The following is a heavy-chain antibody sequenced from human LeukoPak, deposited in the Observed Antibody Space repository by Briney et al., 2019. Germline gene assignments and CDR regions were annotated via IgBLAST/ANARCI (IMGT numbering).Heavy chain of an antibody. Sequence: SETLSLTCAVYGGSFSGYYWSWIRQPPGKGLEWIGEINHSGSTNYNPSLKSRVTISVDTSKNQFSLKLSSVTAADTAVYYCAAAVAVLYYFDYWGQGTLVTVSS. CDR2: INHSGST. CDR1: GGSFSGYY. J-gene: IGHJ4*02. V-gene: IGHV4-34*01. D-gene: IGHD6-19*01. CDR3: AAAVAVLYYFDY.